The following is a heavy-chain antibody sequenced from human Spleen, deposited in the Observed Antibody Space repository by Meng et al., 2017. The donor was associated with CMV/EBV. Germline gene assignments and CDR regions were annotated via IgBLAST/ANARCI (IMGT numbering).Heavy chain of an antibody. CDR2: INPSGAGT. CDR3: AQSDYSNYGGWVL. J-gene: IGHJ4*02. V-gene: IGHV1-46*01. CDR1: GYTFTGYY. Sequence: ASVKVSCKASGYTFTGYYMHWVRQAPGQGLEWMGIINPSGAGTIYAQRFQGRVTVTSDTSTSTVYMELSSLRSEDTAVYYCAQSDYSNYGGWVLWGQGTLVTVSS. D-gene: IGHD4-11*01.